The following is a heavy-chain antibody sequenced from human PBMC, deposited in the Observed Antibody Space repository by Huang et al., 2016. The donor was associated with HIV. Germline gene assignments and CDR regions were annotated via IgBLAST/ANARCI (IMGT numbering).Heavy chain of an antibody. J-gene: IGHJ4*02. V-gene: IGHV1-8*01. CDR3: ATLPPVNYGRSGGRVRDY. D-gene: IGHD2-15*01. Sequence: QVQLVQSGAEVKKPGASVKVSCKASGYTFSNYDINWVRQAPGQGLEWMGWMNPNSGNTGYARKFQGRVTMTRSTSISTAYMELSRLRVEDTAVYYCATLPPVNYGRSGGRVRDYWGQGSLVTVSS. CDR1: GYTFSNYD. CDR2: MNPNSGNT.